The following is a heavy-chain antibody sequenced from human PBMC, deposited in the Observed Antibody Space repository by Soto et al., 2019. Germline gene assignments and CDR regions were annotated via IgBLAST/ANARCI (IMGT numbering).Heavy chain of an antibody. Sequence: PSETLSLTCTISGGSISSGGYYWSWIRQHPGKGLEWIGYIYYSGSTYYNPSLKSRVTISVDTSKNQFSLKLSSVTAADTAVYYRARSNRDSGYYYYYMDVWGKGTTVTVSS. CDR1: GGSISSGGYY. V-gene: IGHV4-31*03. D-gene: IGHD1-26*01. J-gene: IGHJ6*03. CDR3: ARSNRDSGYYYYYMDV. CDR2: IYYSGST.